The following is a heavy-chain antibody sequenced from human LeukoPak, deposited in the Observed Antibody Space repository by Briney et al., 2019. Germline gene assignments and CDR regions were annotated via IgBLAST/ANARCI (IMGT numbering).Heavy chain of an antibody. J-gene: IGHJ4*02. CDR2: IYTSGST. CDR3: ARDQDWGSDY. V-gene: IGHV4-61*02. Sequence: SETLSLTCTVSGGSISSGSYYWSWIRQPAGKGLEWIGRIYTSGSTNYNPSLKSRVTISVYTSKNQFSLKLSSVTAADTAVYYCARDQDWGSDYWGQGTLVTVSS. D-gene: IGHD7-27*01. CDR1: GGSISSGSYY.